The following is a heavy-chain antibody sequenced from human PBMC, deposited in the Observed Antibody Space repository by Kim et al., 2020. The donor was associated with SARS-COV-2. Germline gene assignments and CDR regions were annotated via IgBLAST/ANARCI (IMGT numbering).Heavy chain of an antibody. CDR1: GFTFSNVG. CDR2: IKRKSDGGTT. Sequence: RLSCAASGFTFSNVGMNWVRQAPGKGLEWVGRIKRKSDGGTTDYGAPVKGRFTISRDDSKKTLYLQMNSLKIEDTAVYYCTTDFMGGYWGQGTLVTVSS. J-gene: IGHJ4*02. CDR3: TTDFMGGY. V-gene: IGHV3-15*01. D-gene: IGHD1-26*01.